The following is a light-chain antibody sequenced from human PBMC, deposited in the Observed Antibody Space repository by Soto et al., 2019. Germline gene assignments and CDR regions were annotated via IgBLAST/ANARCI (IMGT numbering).Light chain of an antibody. Sequence: QSVLTQPASVSGSPGQSITISCTGTSSDVGGYNYVSWYQQHPGKAPKLMIYEVSNRPSGVSNRFSGSKSGNTASLTISGLQAEDEADYYCSSYAGSSTFYVFGTGTEVTVL. CDR2: EVS. CDR1: SSDVGGYNY. J-gene: IGLJ1*01. V-gene: IGLV2-14*01. CDR3: SSYAGSSTFYV.